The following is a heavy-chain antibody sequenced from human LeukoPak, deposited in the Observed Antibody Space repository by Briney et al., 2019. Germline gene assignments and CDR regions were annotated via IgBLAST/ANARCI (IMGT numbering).Heavy chain of an antibody. J-gene: IGHJ3*02. CDR2: ISSSSSTI. V-gene: IGHV3-48*02. CDR1: GFTFSSYS. Sequence: GGSLRLSCAASGFTFSSYSMNWVRQAPGKGLEWVSYISSSSSTIYYADSVKGRFTISRDNAKNSLYLQMNSLRDEDTAVYYCARGFEGVTIFGVVPGAFDIWGQGTMVTVSS. CDR3: ARGFEGVTIFGVVPGAFDI. D-gene: IGHD3-3*01.